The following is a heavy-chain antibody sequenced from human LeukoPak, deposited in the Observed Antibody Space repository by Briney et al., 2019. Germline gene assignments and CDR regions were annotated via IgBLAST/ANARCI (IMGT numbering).Heavy chain of an antibody. D-gene: IGHD3-10*01. Sequence: PSETLSLTCTVSGGSISSSHYYWGWIRQTPGKGLEWIGTIYYSGTTYYNPSLESRATISEDTSKNQFSLTLRSVTAADTAVYYCARQISDYYYYYIDVGGKGLRSPSP. J-gene: IGHJ6*03. CDR1: GGSISSSHYY. CDR3: ARQISDYYYYYIDV. CDR2: IYYSGTT. V-gene: IGHV4-39*01.